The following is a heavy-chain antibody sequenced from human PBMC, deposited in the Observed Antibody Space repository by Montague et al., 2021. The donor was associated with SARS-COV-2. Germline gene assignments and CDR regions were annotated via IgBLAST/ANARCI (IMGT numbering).Heavy chain of an antibody. V-gene: IGHV2-70*11. J-gene: IGHJ6*02. Sequence: PGLVKPTQTLTLTCTFSGFSLSTSGMCVSWIRQPPGKALEWLARIDWDDDKYYSTSLKTRLTISKDTSKNQVVLTMTNMDPVDTATYYCARTYYDILTGRDYGMDVWGQGTTVTVSS. CDR1: GFSLSTSGMC. CDR2: IDWDDDK. D-gene: IGHD3-9*01. CDR3: ARTYYDILTGRDYGMDV.